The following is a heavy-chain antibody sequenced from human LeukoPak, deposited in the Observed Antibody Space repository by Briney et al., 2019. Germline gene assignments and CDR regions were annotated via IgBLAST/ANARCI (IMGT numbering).Heavy chain of an antibody. Sequence: PSETLSLTCAVYGGSFSGYYWSWIRQPPGKGLEWIGEINHSGSTNYNPSLKSRVTISVDTSKNQFSLKLSSVTAADTAVYYCARRTAHCSSTSCYRSYYYYYMDVWGKGTTVTVSS. J-gene: IGHJ6*03. CDR1: GGSFSGYY. CDR2: INHSGST. V-gene: IGHV4-34*01. CDR3: ARRTAHCSSTSCYRSYYYYYMDV. D-gene: IGHD2-2*01.